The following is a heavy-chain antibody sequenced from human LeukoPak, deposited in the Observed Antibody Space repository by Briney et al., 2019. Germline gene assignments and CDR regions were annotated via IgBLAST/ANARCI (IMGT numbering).Heavy chain of an antibody. CDR3: ARVRSSWYLWFDP. CDR1: GGSISSYY. CDR2: IYYSGST. V-gene: IGHV4-59*01. Sequence: SETLSLTCTVSGGSISSYYWSWIRQPPGKGLEWIGYIYYSGSTNYNPSLKNRVTISVDTSKNQFSLKLTSVTAADTAVYYCARVRSSWYLWFDPWGQGTLVTVSS. D-gene: IGHD6-13*01. J-gene: IGHJ5*02.